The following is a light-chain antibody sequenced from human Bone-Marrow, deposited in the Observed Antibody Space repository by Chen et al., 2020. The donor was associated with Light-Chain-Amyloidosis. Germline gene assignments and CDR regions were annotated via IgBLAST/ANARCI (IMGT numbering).Light chain of an antibody. CDR2: DDS. Sequence: SYVLTQPSSVSVAPGQTATIAFGGNNIGSTSVHWSQQTPGQAPLLVVYDDSDRPSGLPERLSGSNAGNTATLTISRGEAGDEADYYCQVWDRSSDRPVFGGGTKLTVL. CDR1: NIGSTS. J-gene: IGLJ3*02. CDR3: QVWDRSSDRPV. V-gene: IGLV3-21*02.